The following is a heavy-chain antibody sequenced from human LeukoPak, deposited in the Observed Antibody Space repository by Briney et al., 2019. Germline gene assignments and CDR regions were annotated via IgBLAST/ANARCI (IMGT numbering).Heavy chain of an antibody. CDR2: ISYDAKSN. Sequence: GGSLRLSCATSGFTFNSYGMHWVRQVPGKGLEWVAVISYDAKSNYHVDSVKGRFTISRDNAKNTLYLQMNSLRAEDTAGYYCARARYSSSWYPPPPDYGAQETLVPVP. V-gene: IGHV3-30*03. CDR1: GFTFNSYG. D-gene: IGHD6-13*01. CDR3: ARARYSSSWYPPPPDY. J-gene: IGHJ4*02.